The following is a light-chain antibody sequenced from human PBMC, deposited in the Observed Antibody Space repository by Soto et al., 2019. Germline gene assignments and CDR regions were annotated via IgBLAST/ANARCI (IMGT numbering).Light chain of an antibody. J-gene: IGKJ4*01. CDR2: GAS. CDR1: QNIHTN. V-gene: IGKV3-15*01. CDR3: QHYVNWPLT. Sequence: IVMTHSPATLSVSPGERATLSCRAGQNIHTNLAWYQQKPGQAPRLLFYGASTGATGLPARFSGSGSGTEFTLTINSLQAEDFAVYYCQHYVNWPLTFGGGTKVDIK.